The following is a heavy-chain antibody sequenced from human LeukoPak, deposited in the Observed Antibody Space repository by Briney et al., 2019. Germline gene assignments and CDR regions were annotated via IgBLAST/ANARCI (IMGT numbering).Heavy chain of an antibody. CDR3: ARRGIQLWPHDDY. V-gene: IGHV3-53*01. J-gene: IGHJ4*02. Sequence: GGSLRLSCAASGFTLSSNCMSWVRQAPGKGLEWVSVIYSGGSTYYADSVKGRFTISRDNAKNSLYLQMNSLRAEDTAVYYCARRGIQLWPHDDYWGQGTLVTVSS. D-gene: IGHD5-18*01. CDR2: IYSGGST. CDR1: GFTLSSNC.